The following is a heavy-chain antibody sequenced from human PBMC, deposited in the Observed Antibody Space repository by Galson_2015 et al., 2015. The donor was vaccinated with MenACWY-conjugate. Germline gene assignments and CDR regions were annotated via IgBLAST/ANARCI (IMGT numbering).Heavy chain of an antibody. CDR2: ISDYNSNT. Sequence: SVKVSCKASGYTLSNYGISWVRQAPGQGLEWMGWISDYNSNTNYVQKFQGRVTMTTDTSTNTAYMELRSLTSDDTAIYYCARGGGSDYSDYWGQGTLVTVSS. CDR3: ARGGGSDYSDY. CDR1: GYTLSNYG. D-gene: IGHD1-26*01. V-gene: IGHV1-18*01. J-gene: IGHJ4*02.